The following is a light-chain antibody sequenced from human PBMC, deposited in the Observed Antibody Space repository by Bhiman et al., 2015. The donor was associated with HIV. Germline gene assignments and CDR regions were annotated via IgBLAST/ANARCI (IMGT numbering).Light chain of an antibody. V-gene: IGLV2-14*01. Sequence: QSALTQPASVSGSPGQSITISCTGTSSDVGGYNYVSWYQQHPGKAPKLMIFDVSKRPSGVSNRFSGSKSADTASLTISGLQAEDEADYYCSSLTSSITYVFGTGTNVTVL. J-gene: IGLJ1*01. CDR3: SSLTSSITYV. CDR1: SSDVGGYNY. CDR2: DVS.